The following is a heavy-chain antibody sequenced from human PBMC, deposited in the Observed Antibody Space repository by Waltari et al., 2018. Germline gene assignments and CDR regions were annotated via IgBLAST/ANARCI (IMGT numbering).Heavy chain of an antibody. CDR1: GYSISSGYY. Sequence: QVQLQESGPGLVKPSETLSLTCAVSGYSISSGYYWGWLRQPPGKGLEWIGSIYHSGSTYYNPSLKSRVTISVDTSKNQFSLKLSSVTAADTAVYYCARPLTMMMTVFDYWGQGTLVTVSS. J-gene: IGHJ4*02. D-gene: IGHD3-22*01. V-gene: IGHV4-38-2*01. CDR3: ARPLTMMMTVFDY. CDR2: IYHSGST.